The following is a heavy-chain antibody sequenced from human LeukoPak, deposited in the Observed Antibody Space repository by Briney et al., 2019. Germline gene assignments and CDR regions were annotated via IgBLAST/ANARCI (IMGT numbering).Heavy chain of an antibody. V-gene: IGHV4-59*02. D-gene: IGHD5-24*01. CDR3: ARHREMDSYDAFDV. CDR2: IYSSGST. J-gene: IGHJ3*01. Sequence: SETLSLTCTVSGDSVSAYFWTWVRQPPGKGLECIGYIYSSGSTNYNPSLKSRATISVDTSKNQFSLSLSSVTAADTAVYYCARHREMDSYDAFDVWGQGTMVTVSS. CDR1: GDSVSAYF.